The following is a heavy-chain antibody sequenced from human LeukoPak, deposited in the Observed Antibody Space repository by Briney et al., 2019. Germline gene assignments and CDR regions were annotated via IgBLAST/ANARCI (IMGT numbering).Heavy chain of an antibody. V-gene: IGHV4-59*08. J-gene: IGHJ4*02. D-gene: IGHD6-19*01. Sequence: SETLSLTCTVSGGSISSSYWSWIRQPPGKGLEWIGYIYYTGSTTYNPSLKSRVTISVDTSKNQFSLKLSSVTAADTAVYYCARQEESSGWYYFDYWGQGTLVTVSS. CDR3: ARQEESSGWYYFDY. CDR2: IYYTGST. CDR1: GGSISSSY.